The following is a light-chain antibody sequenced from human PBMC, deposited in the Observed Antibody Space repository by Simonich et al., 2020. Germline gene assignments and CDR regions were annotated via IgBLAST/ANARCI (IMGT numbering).Light chain of an antibody. CDR1: QSVLYSSNNKNY. CDR3: QQYYSTPLT. J-gene: IGKJ4*01. V-gene: IGKV4-1*01. Sequence: IVMTQSPDSLAVSLGERATINCKSTQSVLYSSNNKNYLAWYQQKPGQPPKLLIYWASTRESGVPDRVSGSGSGTDFTITISSLQAEDVAVYYCQQYYSTPLTFGGGTKVEIK. CDR2: WAS.